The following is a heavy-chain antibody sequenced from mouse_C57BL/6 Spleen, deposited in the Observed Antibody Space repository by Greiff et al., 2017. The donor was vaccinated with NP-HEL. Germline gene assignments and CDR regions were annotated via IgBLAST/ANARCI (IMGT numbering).Heavy chain of an antibody. CDR1: GYTFTSYG. V-gene: IGHV1-81*01. Sequence: VQLQQSGAELARPGASVKLSCKASGYTFTSYGISWVKQRTGQGLEWIGEIFPRSGNTYYNEKFKGKATLTADKSSSTAYMELRSLTSEESAVYYCARRDGNYQDYWGQGTTLTVSS. CDR2: IFPRSGNT. D-gene: IGHD2-1*01. CDR3: ARRDGNYQDY. J-gene: IGHJ2*01.